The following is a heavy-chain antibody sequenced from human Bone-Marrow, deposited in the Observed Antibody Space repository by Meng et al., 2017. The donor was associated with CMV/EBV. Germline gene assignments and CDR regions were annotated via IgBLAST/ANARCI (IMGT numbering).Heavy chain of an antibody. CDR3: ATVGLGMNWFDP. Sequence: QVQLQQWGAGLLKPSETLSLTCAVYGGSFSGYYWSWIRQPPGKGLEWIAEINQSGNTNYNPSLKSRVTISVDTSKNQFSLKLSSVTAADTAVYYCATVGLGMNWFDPWGQGTLVTVSS. J-gene: IGHJ5*02. V-gene: IGHV4-34*01. CDR2: INQSGNT. CDR1: GGSFSGYY.